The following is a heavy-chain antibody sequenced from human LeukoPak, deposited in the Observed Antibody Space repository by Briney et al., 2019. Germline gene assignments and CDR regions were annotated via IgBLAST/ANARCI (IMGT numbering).Heavy chain of an antibody. CDR2: ISGGST. CDR1: GFPFYKFG. J-gene: IGHJ3*02. D-gene: IGHD3-3*01. V-gene: IGHV3-23*01. CDR3: VKDWSRWAFDI. Sequence: GSLRLSFSASGFPFYKFGLGLVRQASGEGLEWVSAISGGSTYYADSVKGRFTIFRDDSKNILYLQMNSLRAEDMAVYYCVKDWSRWAFDIWGQGTMVTVSS.